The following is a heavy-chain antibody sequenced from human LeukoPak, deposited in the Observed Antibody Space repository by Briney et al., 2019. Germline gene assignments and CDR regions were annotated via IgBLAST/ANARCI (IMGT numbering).Heavy chain of an antibody. Sequence: SEILSLTCTVSGGSISSGSYYWSWIRQPAGKGLEWIGRIYTSGSTNYNPSLKSRVTISVDTSKNQFSLKLSSVTAADTAVYYCARGPPGYYDSSGYSNWFDPWGQGTLVTVSS. CDR3: ARGPPGYYDSSGYSNWFDP. CDR2: IYTSGST. J-gene: IGHJ5*02. D-gene: IGHD3-22*01. CDR1: GGSISSGSYY. V-gene: IGHV4-61*02.